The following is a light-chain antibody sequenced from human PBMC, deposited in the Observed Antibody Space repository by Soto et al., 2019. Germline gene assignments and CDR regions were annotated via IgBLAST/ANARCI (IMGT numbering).Light chain of an antibody. V-gene: IGLV6-57*04. CDR1: IGSIASNY. CDR2: EDN. Sequence: NFMLTQPDSVSESPGKTVTISCTRSIGSIASNYVQWYQQRPGSAPTPVIYEDNERPSGVPDRFSGSIDSSSNSASLTISGLKTDDEADYYCQSYHSGNVVFGGGTQLTVL. J-gene: IGLJ2*01. CDR3: QSYHSGNVV.